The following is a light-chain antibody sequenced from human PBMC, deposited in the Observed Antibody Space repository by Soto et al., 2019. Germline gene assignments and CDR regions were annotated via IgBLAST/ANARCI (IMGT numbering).Light chain of an antibody. V-gene: IGLV2-14*01. J-gene: IGLJ1*01. CDR3: SSYTSDSSYV. Sequence: QSALAQPASVSRSPGQSITISCTGTSSDVGLYDYVSWYQQHPGKAPQLMIYAVSNRPSGVSNRFSASKSGNTASLFISGLQAEDEADYYCSSYTSDSSYVFGSGTKVTVL. CDR1: SSDVGLYDY. CDR2: AVS.